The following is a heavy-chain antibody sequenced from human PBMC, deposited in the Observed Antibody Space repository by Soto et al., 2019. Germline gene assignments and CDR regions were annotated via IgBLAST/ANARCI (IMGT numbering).Heavy chain of an antibody. V-gene: IGHV1-18*04. CDR2: ISAYNGNT. CDR1: GYTFTSYG. J-gene: IGHJ5*02. CDR3: ARDGGYCSGGSCYSFWFDP. D-gene: IGHD2-15*01. Sequence: ASVKVSCKASGYTFTSYGISWVRQAPGQGLEWMGWISAYNGNTNYAQKLQGRVTMTTDTSTSTAYMELRSLRSDDTAVYYCARDGGYCSGGSCYSFWFDPWGQGTLVTV.